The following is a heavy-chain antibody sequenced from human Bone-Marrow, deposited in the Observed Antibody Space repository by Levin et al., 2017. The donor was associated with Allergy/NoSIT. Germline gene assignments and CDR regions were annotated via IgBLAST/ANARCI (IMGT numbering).Heavy chain of an antibody. J-gene: IGHJ4*02. CDR1: GLTLSSYG. D-gene: IGHD3-10*01. Sequence: GESLKISCAASGLTLSSYGMSWVRQAPGKGLDWVSGFSGNSGRAIYADSVKGRFTISRDNSKNTLYLEMNNLRVEDTAVYYCAKDQDSGWLPYFDYWGQGALVTVSS. V-gene: IGHV3-23*01. CDR2: FSGNSGRA. CDR3: AKDQDSGWLPYFDY.